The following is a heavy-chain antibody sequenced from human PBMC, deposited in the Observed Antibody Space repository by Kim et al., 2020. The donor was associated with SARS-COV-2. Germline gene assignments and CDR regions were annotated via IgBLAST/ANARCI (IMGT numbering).Heavy chain of an antibody. Sequence: SVKVSCKASGGTFSSYAISWVRQAPGQGLEWMGGIIPIFGTANYAQKFQGRVTITADESTSTAYMELSSLRSEDTAVYYCASPYGSGGYRFYWGQGTLVTVSS. CDR1: GGTFSSYA. CDR2: IIPIFGTA. D-gene: IGHD3-10*01. J-gene: IGHJ4*02. CDR3: ASPYGSGGYRFY. V-gene: IGHV1-69*13.